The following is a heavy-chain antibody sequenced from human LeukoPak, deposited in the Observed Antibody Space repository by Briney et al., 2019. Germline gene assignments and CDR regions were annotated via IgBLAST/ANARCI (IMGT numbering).Heavy chain of an antibody. CDR3: ARISIAVAGTDY. CDR1: GYSISSGYY. D-gene: IGHD6-19*01. Sequence: SETLSLTCTVSGYSISSGYYWGWIRQPPGKGLEWIGSIYHSGSTYYNPSLKSRVTISVDTSKNQFSPKLSSVTAADTAVYYCARISIAVAGTDYWGQGTLVTVSS. V-gene: IGHV4-38-2*02. J-gene: IGHJ4*02. CDR2: IYHSGST.